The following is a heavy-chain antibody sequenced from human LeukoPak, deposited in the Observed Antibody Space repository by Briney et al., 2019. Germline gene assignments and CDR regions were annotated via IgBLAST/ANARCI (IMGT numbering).Heavy chain of an antibody. CDR2: ISGTGLTI. V-gene: IGHV3-11*04. D-gene: IGHD3-10*01. J-gene: IGHJ2*01. CDR1: GFTFSDYY. Sequence: GGSLRLSCAASGFTFSDYYMSWIRQAPGKGLEWVSYISGTGLTIYYADSVKGRFTISRDNAKKSLYLQMNSLRAEDTAVYYCARENYYDSGSYSYWYFDLWGRGTLVTVSS. CDR3: ARENYYDSGSYSYWYFDL.